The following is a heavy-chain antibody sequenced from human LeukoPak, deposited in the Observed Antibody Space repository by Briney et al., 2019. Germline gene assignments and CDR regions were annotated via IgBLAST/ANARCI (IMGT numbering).Heavy chain of an antibody. V-gene: IGHV3-23*01. CDR3: AKENNWNDGRFNYFDY. Sequence: PGGSLRPSCAASEFTFSNYAMTWVRQAPGKGLKWVSTISGSGTATYYADSVKGRFTISRDNSKNTLYLQMNGLRAEDTAVYYCAKENNWNDGRFNYFDYWGQGTLVTVSS. J-gene: IGHJ4*02. CDR2: ISGSGTAT. D-gene: IGHD1-20*01. CDR1: EFTFSNYA.